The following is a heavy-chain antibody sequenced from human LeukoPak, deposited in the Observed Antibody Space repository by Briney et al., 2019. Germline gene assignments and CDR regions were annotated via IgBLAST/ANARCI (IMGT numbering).Heavy chain of an antibody. CDR2: INHSGST. CDR1: GGSFNGYY. D-gene: IGHD6-13*01. CDR3: ASSGYSSSWYLDY. V-gene: IGHV4-34*01. J-gene: IGHJ4*02. Sequence: PSETLSLTCAVYGGSFNGYYWTWIRQPPGKELEWIGEINHSGSTNYNPSLKSRVTISVDTSKNQFSLKLSSVTAADTAVYYCASSGYSSSWYLDYWGQGTLVTVSS.